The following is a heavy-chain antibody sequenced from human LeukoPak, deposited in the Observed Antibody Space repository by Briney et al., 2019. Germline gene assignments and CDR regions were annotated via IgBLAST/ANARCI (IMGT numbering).Heavy chain of an antibody. CDR2: INTDGRTI. V-gene: IGHV3-74*01. CDR1: GFTFSRYW. CDR3: LTVVETTIAAFDI. D-gene: IGHD1-26*01. J-gene: IGHJ3*02. Sequence: PGGSLRLSCAASGFTFSRYWMHWVRQAPGKGLVWVSRINTDGRTITYADSVKGRFTISTDNAKKTLYLQMNSLRVEDTAVYYCLTVVETTIAAFDIWGQGTMVTVSS.